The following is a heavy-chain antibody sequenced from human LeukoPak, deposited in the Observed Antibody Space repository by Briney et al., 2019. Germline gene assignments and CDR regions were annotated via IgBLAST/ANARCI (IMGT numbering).Heavy chain of an antibody. V-gene: IGHV4-30-4*01. CDR1: GGSISSGDYY. CDR3: AREGGYCSGGSCCCFDY. CDR2: IYYSGST. D-gene: IGHD2-15*01. Sequence: SQTLSLTCTVSGGSISSGDYYWGWIRQPPGKGLEWIGYIYYSGSTYYNPSLKSRVTISVDTSKNQFSLKLSSVTAADTAVYYCAREGGYCSGGSCCCFDYWGQGTLVTVSS. J-gene: IGHJ4*02.